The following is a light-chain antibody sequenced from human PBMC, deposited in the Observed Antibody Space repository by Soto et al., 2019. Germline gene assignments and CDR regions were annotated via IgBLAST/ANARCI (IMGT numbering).Light chain of an antibody. V-gene: IGLV8-61*01. CDR1: SGSVSSSYY. J-gene: IGLJ2*01. CDR3: VLYMGSGISI. CDR2: TTN. Sequence: QTVVTQEPSFSVSPGGTVTLTCGLSSGSVSSSYYPSWYQQTPGQAPRTLIYTTNTRSSGVPDRFSGSILGNKAAHTITGAQAEDTSDYYCVLYMGSGISILGGETKLTAL.